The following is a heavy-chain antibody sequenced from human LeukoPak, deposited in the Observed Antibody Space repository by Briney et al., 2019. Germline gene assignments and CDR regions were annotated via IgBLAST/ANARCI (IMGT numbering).Heavy chain of an antibody. CDR1: GGSISSYY. CDR2: IYYSGST. J-gene: IGHJ3*02. D-gene: IGHD2-8*01. V-gene: IGHV4-59*01. Sequence: SETLSLTCTVSGGSISSYYWSWIRQPPGKGLEWIGYIYYSGSTNYNPSLKSRVTISVDTSKNQFSLKLSSVTAAGTAVYYCAREYEDAFDIWGQGTMVTVSS. CDR3: AREYEDAFDI.